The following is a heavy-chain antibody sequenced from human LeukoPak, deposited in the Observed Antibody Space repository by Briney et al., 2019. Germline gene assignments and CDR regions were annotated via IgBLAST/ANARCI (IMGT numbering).Heavy chain of an antibody. V-gene: IGHV3-30*18. CDR1: GFTFSSYG. D-gene: IGHD2-2*01. Sequence: PGGSLRLSYAASGFTFSSYGMHWVRQAPGKGLEWVAVISFDGKTKYYTDSVKGRFTISRDNSKNTLYLQMNSLRAEDTAVYYCAKEMSSSNIDHCGQGTLVTVSS. CDR3: AKEMSSSNIDH. J-gene: IGHJ4*02. CDR2: ISFDGKTK.